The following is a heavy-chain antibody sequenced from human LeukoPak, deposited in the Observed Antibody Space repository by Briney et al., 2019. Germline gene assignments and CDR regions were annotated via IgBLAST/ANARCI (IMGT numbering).Heavy chain of an antibody. CDR2: ISGSGTDT. D-gene: IGHD2-15*01. J-gene: IGHJ4*02. Sequence: GGSLRLSCGGSGFTFSSYAMSWVRQAPGKGLEWVSAISGSGTDTFYANSVKGRFTISRDNPKNTLDLQMNSLRAEATAVYYCAKGGGSSCYSPSDYWGQGTLVTVSS. CDR1: GFTFSSYA. V-gene: IGHV3-23*01. CDR3: AKGGGSSCYSPSDY.